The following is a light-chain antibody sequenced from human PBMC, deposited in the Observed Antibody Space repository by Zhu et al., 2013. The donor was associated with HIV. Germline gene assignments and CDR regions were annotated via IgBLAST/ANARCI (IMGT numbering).Light chain of an antibody. CDR1: QSITNY. CDR3: QQRSDLPLT. V-gene: IGKV3-11*01. J-gene: IGKJ4*01. CDR2: DAF. Sequence: EVVLTQSPGILSLSPGERATLSCRASQSITNYLAWYQQKPGQAPRLLIYDAFKRAADIPVRFSASGSGTDFTLTISRLETEDFAVYYCQQRSDLPLTFGGGTKVDIK.